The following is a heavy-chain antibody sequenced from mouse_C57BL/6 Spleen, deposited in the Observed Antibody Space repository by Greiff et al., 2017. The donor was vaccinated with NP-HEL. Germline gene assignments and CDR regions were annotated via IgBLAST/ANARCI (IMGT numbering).Heavy chain of an antibody. CDR2: ISNLAYSI. Sequence: EVKLEESGGGLVQPGGSLKLSCAASGFTFSDYGMAWVRQAPRKGPEWVAFISNLAYSIYYADTVTGRFTISRENAKNTLYLEMSSLRSEDTAMYYCARWDYGNYAGYFDVWGTGTTVTVSS. J-gene: IGHJ1*03. CDR3: ARWDYGNYAGYFDV. CDR1: GFTFSDYG. D-gene: IGHD2-1*01. V-gene: IGHV5-15*04.